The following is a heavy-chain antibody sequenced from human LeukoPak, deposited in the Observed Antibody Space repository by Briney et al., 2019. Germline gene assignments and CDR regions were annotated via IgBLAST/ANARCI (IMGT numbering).Heavy chain of an antibody. V-gene: IGHV3-9*01. CDR2: ISWNSGSI. CDR1: GGSISSYY. Sequence: LSLTCTVSGGSISSYYWSWIRQPPGKGLEWVSGISWNSGSIGYADSVKGRFTISRDNAKNSLYLQMNSLRAEDTALYYCAKGVGYFDWVYGMDVWGQGATVTVSS. CDR3: AKGVGYFDWVYGMDV. D-gene: IGHD3-9*01. J-gene: IGHJ6*02.